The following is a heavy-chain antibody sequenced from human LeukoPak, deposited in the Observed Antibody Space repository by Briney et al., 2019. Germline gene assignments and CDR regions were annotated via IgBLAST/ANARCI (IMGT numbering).Heavy chain of an antibody. D-gene: IGHD1-26*01. Sequence: GGSLRLSCEASGFSFTNTWMSWVRQAPGKGLEWVGRVKSKADDGTTDYAAPVQGRFTISRDDSKNTLSLQMNSLRAEDTAIYYCAKDVGGDWGDLLYFDYWGQGTLVTVSS. CDR3: AKDVGGDWGDLLYFDY. J-gene: IGHJ4*02. CDR1: GFSFTNTW. CDR2: VKSKADDGTT. V-gene: IGHV3-15*01.